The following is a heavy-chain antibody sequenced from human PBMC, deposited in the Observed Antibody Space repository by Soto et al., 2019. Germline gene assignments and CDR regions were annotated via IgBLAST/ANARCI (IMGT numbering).Heavy chain of an antibody. D-gene: IGHD4-17*01. CDR2: IFYSGTT. J-gene: IGHJ4*02. CDR3: ASYGDYPDY. CDR1: GGYISGSSYY. V-gene: IGHV4-39*01. Sequence: QLQLQESGPGLVKPSETLSLTCTVSGGYISGSSYYWGWIRQPPGKGLEWIGTIFYSGTTYYNPSLKSRVTISVDTSKNQFSLRLTSVTAADTAVYYCASYGDYPDYWGQGTLVTVSS.